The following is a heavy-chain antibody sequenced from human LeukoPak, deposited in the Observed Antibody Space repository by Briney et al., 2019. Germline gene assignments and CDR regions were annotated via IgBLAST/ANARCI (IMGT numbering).Heavy chain of an antibody. J-gene: IGHJ4*02. CDR1: GFTFSSYT. Sequence: PGGSLRLSCAASGFTFSSYTMSWVRQAPGKGLEWVSAISGSGASTYYADSVKGRITISRDNSKNTLYLQMNSLRAEDTAVYYCAKAQGVGVATAGTLDFWGQGTLVSVSS. CDR3: AKAQGVGVATAGTLDF. V-gene: IGHV3-23*01. D-gene: IGHD6-13*01. CDR2: ISGSGAST.